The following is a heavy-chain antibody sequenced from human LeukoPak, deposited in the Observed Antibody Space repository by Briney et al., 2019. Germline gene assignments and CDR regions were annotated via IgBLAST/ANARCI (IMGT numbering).Heavy chain of an antibody. CDR3: ARGVYIAAAQYAY. CDR1: GGSISSSSYY. D-gene: IGHD6-13*01. V-gene: IGHV4-61*05. J-gene: IGHJ4*02. Sequence: KTSETLSLTCTVSGGSISSSSYYWGWIRQPPGKGLEWIGYIYYSGTTNYNPSLKSRVTISVDTSKNQFSLKLSSVTAADTAVYYCARGVYIAAAQYAYWGQGALVTVSS. CDR2: IYYSGTT.